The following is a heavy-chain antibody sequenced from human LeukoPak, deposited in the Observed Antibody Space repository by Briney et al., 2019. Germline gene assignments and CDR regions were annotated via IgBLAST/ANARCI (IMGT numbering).Heavy chain of an antibody. D-gene: IGHD4-23*01. CDR3: AGGQMGGKFDS. J-gene: IGHJ5*01. V-gene: IGHV1-69*05. CDR2: IIPLFGTP. CDR1: GGSF. Sequence: ASAKVSCKASGGSFISWVRQAPGQGLEWMGGIIPLFGTPNYAQKFQGRVTMTTDESTNTAYMELSSLRSDDTAVYYCAGGQMGGKFDSWGQGTLVTVSS.